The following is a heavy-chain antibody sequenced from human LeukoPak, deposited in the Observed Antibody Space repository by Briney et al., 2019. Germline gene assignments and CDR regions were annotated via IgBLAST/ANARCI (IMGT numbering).Heavy chain of an antibody. CDR3: VRGYSFGPYGMDV. D-gene: IGHD2-15*01. CDR2: ISDSGGST. CDR1: GFPFSSYA. V-gene: IGHV3-64D*09. J-gene: IGHJ6*02. Sequence: PGGSLRLSCSASGFPFSSYAMHWVRQAPGKGLGYFSAISDSGGSTYYADSVKGRFTISRDNSKNTLYLQMSSLRAEDTAVYFCVRGYSFGPYGMDVWGQGTTVTVSS.